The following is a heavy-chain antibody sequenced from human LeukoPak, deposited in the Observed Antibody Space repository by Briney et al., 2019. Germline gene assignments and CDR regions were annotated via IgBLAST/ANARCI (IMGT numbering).Heavy chain of an antibody. CDR1: GGTFSSYA. CDR2: IIPIFGTA. Sequence: GASVKVSCKASGGTFSSYAISWVRQAPGQGLEWMGGIIPIFGTANYAQKFQGRVTITTDESTSTAYMELSSLRSEDTAVYYCASSPRGYGYGTYFDYWGQGTLVTVSS. J-gene: IGHJ4*02. D-gene: IGHD5-18*01. V-gene: IGHV1-69*05. CDR3: ASSPRGYGYGTYFDY.